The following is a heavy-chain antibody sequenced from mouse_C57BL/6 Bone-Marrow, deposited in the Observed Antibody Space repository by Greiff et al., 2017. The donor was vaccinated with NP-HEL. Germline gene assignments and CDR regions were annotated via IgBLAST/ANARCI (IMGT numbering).Heavy chain of an antibody. Sequence: QVHVKQPGTELVKPGASVKLSCKASGYTFTSYWMHWVKQRPGQGLEWIGNINPSNGGTNYNEKFKSKATLTVDKSSSTAYMQLSSLTSEDSAGDYGARCTTRYYAMDYWGQGTSVTVSS. CDR1: GYTFTSYW. J-gene: IGHJ4*01. CDR3: ARCTTRYYAMDY. D-gene: IGHD1-1*01. CDR2: INPSNGGT. V-gene: IGHV1-53*01.